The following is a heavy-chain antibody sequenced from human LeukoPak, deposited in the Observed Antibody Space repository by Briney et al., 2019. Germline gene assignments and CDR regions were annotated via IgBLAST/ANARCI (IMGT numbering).Heavy chain of an antibody. CDR2: VSGGGSST. V-gene: IGHV3-23*01. CDR3: AKDLYTSRYACCFDY. Sequence: GGSLRLSCAASGFTFSSNGMNWVRQAPGKGLEWVSGVSGGGSSTYYADSVKGRFTISRDNSKNMLYLQMNSLRAEDTAVYYCAKDLYTSRYACCFDYWGQGTLVTVSS. D-gene: IGHD6-13*01. CDR1: GFTFSSNG. J-gene: IGHJ4*02.